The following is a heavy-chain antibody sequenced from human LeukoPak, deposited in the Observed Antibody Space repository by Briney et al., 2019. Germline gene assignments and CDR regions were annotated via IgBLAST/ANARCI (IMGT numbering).Heavy chain of an antibody. D-gene: IGHD4-17*01. V-gene: IGHV3-30*18. CDR1: GFTFSTYG. J-gene: IGHJ4*02. Sequence: GRSLRLSCAAFGFTFSTYGIHWVRQAPGKGLEWVAVISYDGSNKYYADSVKGRFTISRDNSKNTLYLQMNSLRPEDTAVYYCAKDHFAYGDSSDFDYWGQGTLVIVPS. CDR2: ISYDGSNK. CDR3: AKDHFAYGDSSDFDY.